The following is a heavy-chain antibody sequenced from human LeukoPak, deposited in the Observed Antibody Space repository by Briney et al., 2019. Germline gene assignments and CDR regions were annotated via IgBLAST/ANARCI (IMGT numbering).Heavy chain of an antibody. CDR3: ARDWSSSFLHFDY. CDR1: GFTSRSNG. D-gene: IGHD2-2*01. J-gene: IGHJ4*02. V-gene: IGHV3-33*01. Sequence: PGRSLRLSCAASGFTSRSNGMHWVRQAPGKGLDWVAAIRNDGGGIYYADSVKGRFSISRDNARNTLYLQMNSLRVEDTAIYYCARDWSSSFLHFDYWGQGTLVTVSS. CDR2: IRNDGGGI.